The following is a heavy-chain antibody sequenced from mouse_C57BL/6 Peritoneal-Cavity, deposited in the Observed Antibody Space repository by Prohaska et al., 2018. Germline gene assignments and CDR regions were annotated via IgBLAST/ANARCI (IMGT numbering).Heavy chain of an antibody. CDR2: INPNNGGT. J-gene: IGHJ4*01. D-gene: IGHD2-1*01. Sequence: PGASVKISCKASGYTFTDYYMNWVKQSHGKSLEWIGDINPNNGGTSYNQKFKGKATLTVDKSSSTAYMDLRSLISEKSGVYSCASDGNLHYSATAHWGQ. CDR3: ASDGNLHYSATAH. V-gene: IGHV1-26*01. CDR1: GYTFTDYY.